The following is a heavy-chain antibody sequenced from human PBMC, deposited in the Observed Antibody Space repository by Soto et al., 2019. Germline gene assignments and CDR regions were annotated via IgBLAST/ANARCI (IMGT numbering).Heavy chain of an antibody. D-gene: IGHD3-9*01. Sequence: QVQLQESGPGLVKPLGTLSLTCAVSGASIGTSNWWRWVRQSPGKGLEWIGEIHDSGSTEYNPSLKSPVTISLDKSKSQFSLNVSSVTAADPAVYYCARLKTYDILNKSDYWGQGSLVTVSS. V-gene: IGHV4-4*02. CDR3: ARLKTYDILNKSDY. CDR2: IHDSGST. CDR1: GASIGTSNW. J-gene: IGHJ4*02.